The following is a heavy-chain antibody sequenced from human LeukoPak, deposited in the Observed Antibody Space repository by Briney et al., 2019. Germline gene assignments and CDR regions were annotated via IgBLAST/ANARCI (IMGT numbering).Heavy chain of an antibody. CDR3: AREVDCSGGSCYHFDY. Sequence: SETLSLTCTVSGGSISTYYWSWIRQPPGKGLEWIGYIYHSGSTNYNPSLKSRVTISVDTSKNQFSLKLSSVTAADTAVYYCAREVDCSGGSCYHFDYWGQGTLVTVSS. J-gene: IGHJ4*02. CDR1: GGSISTYY. CDR2: IYHSGST. V-gene: IGHV4-59*01. D-gene: IGHD2-15*01.